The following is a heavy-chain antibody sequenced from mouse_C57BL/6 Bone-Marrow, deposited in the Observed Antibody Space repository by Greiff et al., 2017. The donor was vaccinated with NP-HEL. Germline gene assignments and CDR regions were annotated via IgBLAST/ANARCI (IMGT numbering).Heavy chain of an antibody. V-gene: IGHV2-2*01. J-gene: IGHJ3*01. CDR1: GFSLTSYG. D-gene: IGHD1-1*01. CDR3: ARNFDYYGSSRAWFAY. Sequence: VMLVESGPGLVQPSQSLSITCTVSGFSLTSYGVHWVRQSPGKGLEWLGVIWSGGSTDYNAAFISSLSISKDNSKSQVFFKMNSLQADDTAIYYCARNFDYYGSSRAWFAYWGQGTLVTVSA. CDR2: IWSGGST.